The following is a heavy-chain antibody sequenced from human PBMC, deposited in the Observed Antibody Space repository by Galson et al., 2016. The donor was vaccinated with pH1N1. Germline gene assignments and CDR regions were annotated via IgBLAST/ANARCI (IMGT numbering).Heavy chain of an antibody. D-gene: IGHD2-2*01. CDR2: INPNSGGT. CDR3: ASRGSSTSHYYYGMDV. V-gene: IGHV1-2*02. Sequence: SVKVSCKASGYTFTGYYMHWVRQAPGQGLEWMGWINPNSGGTKYAQKCQGRVTMTRDTPISTAYMELSRLRSDDTAVYYCASRGSSTSHYYYGMDVWGQGTTVTVSS. J-gene: IGHJ6*02. CDR1: GYTFTGYY.